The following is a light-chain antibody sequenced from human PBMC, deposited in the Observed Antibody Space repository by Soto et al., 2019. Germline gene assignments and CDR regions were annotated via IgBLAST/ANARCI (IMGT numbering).Light chain of an antibody. Sequence: DIQMTQSPSSLSASVGDRVTITCRASQSISSSLNWYQQKPGKAPKLLIYAASSLQSGVPSRFSGSRSGTDFTLTISSLQPEDFATYYCQQSYSTPLTFGGGTKVDIK. J-gene: IGKJ4*01. CDR1: QSISSS. V-gene: IGKV1-39*01. CDR3: QQSYSTPLT. CDR2: AAS.